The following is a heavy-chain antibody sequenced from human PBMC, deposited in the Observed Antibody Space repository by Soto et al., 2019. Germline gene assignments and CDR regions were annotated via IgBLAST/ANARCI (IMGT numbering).Heavy chain of an antibody. D-gene: IGHD3-22*01. CDR3: ARGSYYYDISVFYHY. Sequence: SETLSLTCTVSGGSISSGDYYWSWIRQPPGKGLEWIGYIYYSGSTYYNPSLKSRVTISVDTSKNQFSLKLSSVTAADTAVYYCARGSYYYDISVFYHYGGQGTRVTVSS. V-gene: IGHV4-30-4*01. CDR1: GGSISSGDYY. J-gene: IGHJ4*02. CDR2: IYYSGST.